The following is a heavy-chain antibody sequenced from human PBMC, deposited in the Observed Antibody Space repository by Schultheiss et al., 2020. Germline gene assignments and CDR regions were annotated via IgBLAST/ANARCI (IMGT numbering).Heavy chain of an antibody. V-gene: IGHV4-61*01. CDR3: ARQTYYYDSTGYYLNWFDP. D-gene: IGHD3-22*01. CDR1: GGSISSGSYY. Sequence: SETLSLTCTVSGGSISSGSYYWSWIRQPPGKGLEWIGYIYYSGSTNYNPSLKSRVTISVDTSNNQFSLQLNSVTPEDTAVYYCARQTYYYDSTGYYLNWFDPWGQGTLVTVSS. J-gene: IGHJ5*02. CDR2: IYYSGST.